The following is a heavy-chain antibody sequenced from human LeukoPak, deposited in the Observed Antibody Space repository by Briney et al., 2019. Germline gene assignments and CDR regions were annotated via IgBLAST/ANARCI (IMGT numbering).Heavy chain of an antibody. CDR1: GDSISSYY. V-gene: IGHV4-59*12. CDR3: ARDPYYGSGSYYQIFDY. CDR2: IFDSGST. D-gene: IGHD3-10*01. Sequence: SETLSLTCTVSGDSISSYYCSWIRQPPGKGLEWIGYIFDSGSTNYNPSLKSRVTISVDTSKNQFSLRLSSVTAADTAVYYCARDPYYGSGSYYQIFDYWGQGTLVTVSS. J-gene: IGHJ4*02.